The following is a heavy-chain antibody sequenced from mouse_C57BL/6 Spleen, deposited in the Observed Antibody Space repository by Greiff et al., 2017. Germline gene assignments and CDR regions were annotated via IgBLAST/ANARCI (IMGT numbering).Heavy chain of an antibody. D-gene: IGHD2-5*01. CDR2: IYPGDGDT. CDR3: ARKGHYSNFLFAY. CDR1: GYAFSSYW. Sequence: QVQLQQSGAELVKPGASVKISCKASGYAFSSYWMNWVKQRPGKGLEWIGQIYPGDGDTNYNGKFKGKATLTADKSSSTAYMQLSSLTSEDSAVYFCARKGHYSNFLFAYWGQGTLVTVSA. V-gene: IGHV1-80*01. J-gene: IGHJ3*01.